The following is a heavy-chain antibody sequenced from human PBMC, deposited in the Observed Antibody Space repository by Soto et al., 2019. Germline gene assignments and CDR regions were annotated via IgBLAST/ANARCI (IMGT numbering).Heavy chain of an antibody. CDR3: ARGSGTTIGWFDP. D-gene: IGHD1-7*01. Sequence: SETLSLTCTVSGGSISSGGYYWSWICQHPGKGLEWIGYIYYSGSTYYNPSLKSRATISVDTSKNQFSLKLSSVTAADTAVYYCARGSGTTIGWFDPWGQGTLVTVSS. CDR1: GGSISSGGYY. J-gene: IGHJ5*02. CDR2: IYYSGST. V-gene: IGHV4-31*03.